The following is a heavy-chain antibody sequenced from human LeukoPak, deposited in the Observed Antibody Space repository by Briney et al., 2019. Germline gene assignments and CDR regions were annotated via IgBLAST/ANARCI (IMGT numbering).Heavy chain of an antibody. D-gene: IGHD1-20*01. Sequence: ASVKVSCKASGYTFTSYGISWVRQAPGQGREGMGWISGYKGHTNYAQKLHGKVTMTTDKSTSTAYMALRRLRSDHTAVYYCAKSSTHRYNWKSGQLHDTFDIWGQGTMVTVSS. V-gene: IGHV1-18*01. CDR2: ISGYKGHT. CDR1: GYTFTSYG. J-gene: IGHJ3*02. CDR3: AKSSTHRYNWKSGQLHDTFDI.